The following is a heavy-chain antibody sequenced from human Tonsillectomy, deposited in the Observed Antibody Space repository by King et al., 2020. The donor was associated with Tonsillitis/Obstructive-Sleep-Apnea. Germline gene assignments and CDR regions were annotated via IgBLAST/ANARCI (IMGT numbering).Heavy chain of an antibody. J-gene: IGHJ4*02. CDR2: IRQDGSEK. Sequence: DVQLVESGGGLVQPGGSLRLSCAASEFSFSRYWMSWVRQAPGKGLEWVANIRQDGSEKFYVDSVKGRFTISRDNAKNSLYLQMNSLRAEDTAVYFFARGLRFLECLPLPFDYWGQGTLVTVSS. CDR3: ARGLRFLECLPLPFDY. V-gene: IGHV3-7*01. D-gene: IGHD3-3*01. CDR1: EFSFSRYW.